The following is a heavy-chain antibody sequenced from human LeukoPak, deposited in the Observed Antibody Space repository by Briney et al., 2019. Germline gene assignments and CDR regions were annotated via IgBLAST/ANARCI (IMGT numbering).Heavy chain of an antibody. V-gene: IGHV3-11*04. J-gene: IGHJ6*03. CDR3: ARDEGNIGIIPALYYMDV. Sequence: GGSLRLSCAASGFTFSDYYMSWIRQAPGKGLEWVSYISSSGSTIYYADSVKGRFTISRDNAKNSLYLQMNSLRAEDTAVYYCARDEGNIGIIPALYYMDVWGKGTTVTVSS. CDR1: GFTFSDYY. D-gene: IGHD2-2*01. CDR2: ISSSGSTI.